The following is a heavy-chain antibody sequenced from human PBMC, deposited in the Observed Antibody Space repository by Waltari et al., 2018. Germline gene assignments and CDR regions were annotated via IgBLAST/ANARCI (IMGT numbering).Heavy chain of an antibody. CDR2: ISSSSLYM. V-gene: IGHV3-21*01. CDR1: GFTFSTYS. D-gene: IGHD4-17*01. CDR3: ARSSTKVTTFG. Sequence: EVQLVASGGGLVTAGGSLRLSCAAFGFTFSTYSMNWVRQGPGKGLEWVSSISSSSLYMSYADSVKGRVTIYRDNAKNSLDLQMNSLRVEDTAVYYCARSSTKVTTFGWGQGTLVTVSS. J-gene: IGHJ4*02.